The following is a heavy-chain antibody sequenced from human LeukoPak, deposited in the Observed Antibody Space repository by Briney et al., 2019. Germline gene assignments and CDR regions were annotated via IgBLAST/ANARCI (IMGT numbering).Heavy chain of an antibody. CDR3: GGFGYEAGVDL. V-gene: IGHV3-7*01. J-gene: IGHJ4*02. D-gene: IGHD5-18*01. CDR2: INPTGTET. CDR1: GFTFSTFW. Sequence: GGSLRLSCAASGFTFSTFWMTWVRQAPGKGLEWVANINPTGTETYYLDPVKGRFTISRDNAKNLLFLQMNTLRAEDTAVYYCGGFGYEAGVDLWGQGTLVTVSS.